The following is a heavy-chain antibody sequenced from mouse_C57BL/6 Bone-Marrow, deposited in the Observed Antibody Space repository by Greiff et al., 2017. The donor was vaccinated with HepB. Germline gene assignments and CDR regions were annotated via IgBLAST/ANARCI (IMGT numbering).Heavy chain of an antibody. CDR2: IYPGDGDT. J-gene: IGHJ1*03. V-gene: IGHV1-82*01. Sequence: VKLQESGPELVKPGASVKISCKASGYSFSSSWMNWVKQRPGKGLEWIGRIYPGDGDTNYNGKFKGKATLTADKSSSTAYMQLSSLTSEDSAVYFCARDYGSSPSYWYFDVWGTGTTVTVSS. D-gene: IGHD1-1*01. CDR1: GYSFSSSW. CDR3: ARDYGSSPSYWYFDV.